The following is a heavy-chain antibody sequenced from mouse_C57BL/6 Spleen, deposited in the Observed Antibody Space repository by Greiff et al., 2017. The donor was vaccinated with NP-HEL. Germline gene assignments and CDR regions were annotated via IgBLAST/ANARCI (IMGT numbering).Heavy chain of an antibody. J-gene: IGHJ2*01. CDR2: IHPNSGST. D-gene: IGHD1-1*01. Sequence: VQLQQPGAELVKPGASVKLSCKASGYTFTSYWMHWVKQRPGQGLEWIGMIHPNSGSTNYNEKFKSKATLTVDKSSSTAYMQLSSLTSEDSAVYYCAYYYGSSYSYYFDYWGQGTTLTVSS. V-gene: IGHV1-64*01. CDR3: AYYYGSSYSYYFDY. CDR1: GYTFTSYW.